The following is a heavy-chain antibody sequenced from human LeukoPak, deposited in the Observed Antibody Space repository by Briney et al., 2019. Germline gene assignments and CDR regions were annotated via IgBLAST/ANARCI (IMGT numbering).Heavy chain of an antibody. V-gene: IGHV3-30*04. D-gene: IGHD6-13*01. CDR2: ISYDGSNK. CDR1: GFTFSSYA. Sequence: GRSLRLSCAASGFTFSSYAMLWVRQAPGKGLEWVAVISYDGSNKYYADSVKGRFTISRDNSKNTLYLQMNSLGAEDTAVYYCARDSSRYSSSWCLSYWGQGTLVTVSS. J-gene: IGHJ4*02. CDR3: ARDSSRYSSSWCLSY.